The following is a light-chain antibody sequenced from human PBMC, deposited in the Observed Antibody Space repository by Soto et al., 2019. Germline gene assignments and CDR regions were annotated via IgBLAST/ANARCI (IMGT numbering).Light chain of an antibody. CDR3: QQYYTTPLT. Sequence: DIVMTQSPDSLAVSLGERATINCKSSQSVLYSSDNKNYLAWYQQRPGQPPKLLIFWTSIRESGVPDRFIGSESGTDFTLTISSLQAEDVAVYYCQQYYTTPLTFGGGTKVEIK. J-gene: IGKJ4*01. CDR1: QSVLYSSDNKNY. CDR2: WTS. V-gene: IGKV4-1*01.